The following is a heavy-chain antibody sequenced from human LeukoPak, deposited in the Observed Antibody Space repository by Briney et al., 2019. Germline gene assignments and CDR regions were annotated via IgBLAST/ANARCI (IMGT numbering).Heavy chain of an antibody. D-gene: IGHD2-21*01. J-gene: IGHJ4*02. CDR2: INAGNGDT. CDR1: EYTFTNYV. Sequence: ASVKVSCKASEYTFTNYVIHWVRQAPGQRPEWMGWINAGNGDTKYSHHLQGRVTITRDTSASTAYMEMSSLTSEDTALYYCARDDCGDTCYPGGYWGQGTLVTVSS. CDR3: ARDDCGDTCYPGGY. V-gene: IGHV1-3*01.